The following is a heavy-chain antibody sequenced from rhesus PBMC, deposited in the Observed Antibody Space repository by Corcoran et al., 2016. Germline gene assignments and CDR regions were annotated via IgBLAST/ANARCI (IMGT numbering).Heavy chain of an antibody. CDR1: GASTRDSYY. V-gene: IGHV4-106*01. CDR3: ARDSGSLNAFDF. J-gene: IGHJ3*01. CDR2: IYGSGGST. D-gene: IGHD1-44*02. Sequence: QVQLQESGPGLVKPSATLSLTCAGSGASTRDSYYWSGIRQSPGKGLEWIVYIYGSGGSTYYNPSLKSRVTISTDTSKNQFSLKLSSVTAADTAVYYCARDSGSLNAFDFWGQGLRVTVSS.